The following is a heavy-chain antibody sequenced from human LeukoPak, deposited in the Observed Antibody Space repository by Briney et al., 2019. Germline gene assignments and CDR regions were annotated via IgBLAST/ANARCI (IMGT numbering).Heavy chain of an antibody. V-gene: IGHV4-59*08. J-gene: IGHJ3*02. Sequence: SETLSLTCTVSGGSISSYYWRWIRQPPGKGLEWIGYIYYSGSTNYNPSLKSRVTISVDTSKNQFSLKLSSVTAADTAVYYCARPSGVGATSAFDAFDIWGQGTMVTVFS. CDR3: ARPSGVGATSAFDAFDI. D-gene: IGHD1-26*01. CDR1: GGSISSYY. CDR2: IYYSGST.